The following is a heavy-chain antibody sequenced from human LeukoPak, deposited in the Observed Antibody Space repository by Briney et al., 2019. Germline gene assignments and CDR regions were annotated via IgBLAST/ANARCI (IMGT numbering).Heavy chain of an antibody. Sequence: GRSLRLSCAASGFTFSSYGMHWVRQAPGKGLEWVSYISSSSSTIYYADSVKGRFTISRDNAKNSLYLQMNSLRAKDTAVYYCAGESLIRGEYYFDCWGQGTLVTVSS. CDR3: AGESLIRGEYYFDC. V-gene: IGHV3-48*04. CDR2: ISSSSSTI. D-gene: IGHD3-10*01. CDR1: GFTFSSYG. J-gene: IGHJ4*02.